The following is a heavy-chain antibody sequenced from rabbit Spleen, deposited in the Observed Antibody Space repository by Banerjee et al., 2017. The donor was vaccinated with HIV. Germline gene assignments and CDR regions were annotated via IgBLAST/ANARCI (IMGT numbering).Heavy chain of an antibody. CDR3: ARVSESSGWGEDL. D-gene: IGHD4-1*01. J-gene: IGHJ6*01. V-gene: IGHV1S45*01. Sequence: QEQLVESGGGLVQPEGSLTLTCTASGFAFNSVYDMCWVRQAPGKGLEWIGYIYSTIDYTYYATWAKGRFTISKTSSPTVTLQMTSLTVADTATYFCARVSESSGWGEDLWGQGTLVTVS. CDR2: IYSTIDYT. CDR1: GFAFNSVYD.